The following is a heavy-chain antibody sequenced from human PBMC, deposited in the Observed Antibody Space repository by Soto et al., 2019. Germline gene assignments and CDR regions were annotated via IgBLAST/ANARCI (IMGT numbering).Heavy chain of an antibody. V-gene: IGHV4-39*01. CDR2: VDHTDNS. Sequence: PSETLSLTCNVSGGSLSSSNYVWGWIRQSPXKGLEWIASVDHTDNSYYNPSLRSRVSVSVDTSQNQFSLTVSCLTTADTAIYYCTRHAFSGNISKGKRFDPWGQGSLVTVSS. CDR1: GGSLSSSNYV. J-gene: IGHJ5*02. D-gene: IGHD1-1*01. CDR3: TRHAFSGNISKGKRFDP.